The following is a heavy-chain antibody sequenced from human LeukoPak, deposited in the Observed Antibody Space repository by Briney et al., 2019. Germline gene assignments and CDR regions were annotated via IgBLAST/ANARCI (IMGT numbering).Heavy chain of an antibody. Sequence: PGGSLRLSCAASGFTFSDYSMNWGRQAPGKGLEWMSYIGIASGNTNYADSVKGRFTISGDKAKTSLYLQMHSLRVEDTAVYYCARDYKYAFDNWGQGTLVTVSS. J-gene: IGHJ4*02. CDR1: GFTFSDYS. V-gene: IGHV3-48*01. CDR3: ARDYKYAFDN. CDR2: IGIASGNT. D-gene: IGHD5-24*01.